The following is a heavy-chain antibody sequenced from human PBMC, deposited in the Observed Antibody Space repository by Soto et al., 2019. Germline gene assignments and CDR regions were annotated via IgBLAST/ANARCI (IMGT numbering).Heavy chain of an antibody. Sequence: GASVKVSCKASGYTFTGYYMHWVRQAPGQGLEWMGWINPNSGGTNYAQKFQGWVTMTRDTSISTAYMELSRLRSDDTAVYYCARERRPFTMVRGVTSNAFEIWGQGTMVPVSS. V-gene: IGHV1-2*04. D-gene: IGHD3-10*01. CDR2: INPNSGGT. J-gene: IGHJ3*02. CDR3: ARERRPFTMVRGVTSNAFEI. CDR1: GYTFTGYY.